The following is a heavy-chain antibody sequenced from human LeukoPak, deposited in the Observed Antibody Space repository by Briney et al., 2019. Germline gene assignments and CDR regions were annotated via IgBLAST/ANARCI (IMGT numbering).Heavy chain of an antibody. D-gene: IGHD3-10*01. CDR3: ARDSRDDYYGDRFGIWYFDL. V-gene: IGHV4-59*01. CDR1: GVSIISYY. CDR2: IYYNGYT. Sequence: PSGTLELTRTASGVSIISYYWGWISQPPGKGLERIGYIYYNGYTNYNPSLKSRVTISVDTSQNQFSLKLNSVTAADTAVYYCARDSRDDYYGDRFGIWYFDLWGRGTLVTVSS. J-gene: IGHJ2*01.